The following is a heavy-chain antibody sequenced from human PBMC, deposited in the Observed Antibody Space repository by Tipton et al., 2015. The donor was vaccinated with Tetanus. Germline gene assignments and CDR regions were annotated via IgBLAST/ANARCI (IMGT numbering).Heavy chain of an antibody. CDR2: VDPRDSQA. Sequence: QLVQSGAEVGKPGESLKISCQGSGYNFSHYSIGWVRQLPGRGLEWMGIVDPRDSQATYGPSFQGQVTISADRSINVARLQWGSLKASDTGLYYCARRRSAVLSGAYHWYFDLWGRGTLVGVSS. D-gene: IGHD3-3*01. CDR1: GYNFSHYS. V-gene: IGHV5-51*01. CDR3: ARRRSAVLSGAYHWYFDL. J-gene: IGHJ2*01.